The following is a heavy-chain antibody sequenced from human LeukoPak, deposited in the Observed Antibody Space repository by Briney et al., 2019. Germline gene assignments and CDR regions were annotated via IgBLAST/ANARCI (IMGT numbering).Heavy chain of an antibody. CDR3: ARARTPGYYYDSSGYYL. D-gene: IGHD3-22*01. CDR2: IYSDGST. Sequence: GGSLRLSCAASGFTVSSNYMSWVRRAPPKGLEWVSVIYSDGSTYYADSVKGQFTISRDNSKNTLYLQMNSLRAEDTAVYYCARARTPGYYYDSSGYYLWGQGTLVTVSS. J-gene: IGHJ4*02. CDR1: GFTVSSNY. V-gene: IGHV3-53*01.